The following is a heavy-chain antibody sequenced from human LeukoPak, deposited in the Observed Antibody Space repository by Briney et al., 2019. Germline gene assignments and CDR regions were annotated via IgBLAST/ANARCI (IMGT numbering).Heavy chain of an antibody. D-gene: IGHD3-22*01. Sequence: SETLSLTCAVYGGSFSGYYWSWIRQPPGKGLEWIGEINHSGSTNYNPSLKSRVTISVDTSKNQFSLKLSSVTAADTAVYYYASHNNYYDSSGYYFDYWGQGTLVTVSS. CDR2: INHSGST. CDR3: ASHNNYYDSSGYYFDY. J-gene: IGHJ4*02. V-gene: IGHV4-34*01. CDR1: GGSFSGYY.